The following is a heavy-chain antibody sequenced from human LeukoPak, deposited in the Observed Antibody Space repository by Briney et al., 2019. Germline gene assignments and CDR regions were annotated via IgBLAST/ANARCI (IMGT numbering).Heavy chain of an antibody. V-gene: IGHV1-2*02. J-gene: IGHJ6*03. CDR2: INVDSGGT. Sequence: ASVKLSCTASRYSFTGYYMHWVRLAPGQGLEWMGWINVDSGGTKYAEKFQGRVTMTRDTSISTAYMELSRLRSDDTAVYYCARDEGYYNYMDVWGKGTTVSVSS. CDR1: RYSFTGYY. CDR3: ARDEGYYNYMDV.